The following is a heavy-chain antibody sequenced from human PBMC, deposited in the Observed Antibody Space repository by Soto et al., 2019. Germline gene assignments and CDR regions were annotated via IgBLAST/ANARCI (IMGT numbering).Heavy chain of an antibody. V-gene: IGHV3-48*02. CDR3: ARDRRTITAGVFDS. CDR2: ITSSSATI. J-gene: IGHJ4*02. D-gene: IGHD1-20*01. CDR1: GFTFSDYS. Sequence: GGSLRLSCEASGFTFSDYSMNWVRQAPGKGLEWVSFITSSSATIYYADSVKGRFTISRDNAKNSLYLQMNSLRDEDTAVYFCARDRRTITAGVFDSWGQGT.